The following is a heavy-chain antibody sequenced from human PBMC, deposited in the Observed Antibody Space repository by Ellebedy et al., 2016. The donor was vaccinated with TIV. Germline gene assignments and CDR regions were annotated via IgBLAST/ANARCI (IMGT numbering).Heavy chain of an antibody. CDR1: GYSISSGYY. V-gene: IGHV4-38-2*02. Sequence: MPSETLSLTCTVSGYSISSGYYWGWIRQPPGRGLEWIGAIHHSGSTYYNPALKNRVTISVDTSKNQFSLRLSSVTAADTAVYYCARTYSGSFHFYMDVWGKGTTVTVSS. J-gene: IGHJ6*03. CDR3: ARTYSGSFHFYMDV. D-gene: IGHD5-12*01. CDR2: IHHSGST.